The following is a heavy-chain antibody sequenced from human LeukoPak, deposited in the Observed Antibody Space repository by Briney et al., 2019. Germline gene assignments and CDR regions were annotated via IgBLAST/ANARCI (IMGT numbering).Heavy chain of an antibody. D-gene: IGHD2-15*01. CDR1: GYSFTNYW. Sequence: GESLQISCQGSGYSFTNYWVAWVRQMPGKGLGWIGIIYPGDSDTRYSPSFQGQGTMSADKSISTAYLQWSSLKASDTAIYFCARQHCSGGTCYGDYWGQGTLVTVSS. CDR3: ARQHCSGGTCYGDY. V-gene: IGHV5-51*01. J-gene: IGHJ4*02. CDR2: IYPGDSDT.